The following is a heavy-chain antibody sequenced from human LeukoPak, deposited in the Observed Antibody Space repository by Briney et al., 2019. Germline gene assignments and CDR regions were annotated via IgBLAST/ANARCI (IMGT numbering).Heavy chain of an antibody. D-gene: IGHD6-13*01. Sequence: ASVKVSCKASGYTFTSYGISWVRQAPGQGLEWMGWISAYNGNTNYAQKLQGRVTMTTDTSTSTAYMELRSLRSDDTAVYYCARDRRGIAAAGTLFDYWGQGTLVTVSS. CDR1: GYTFTSYG. J-gene: IGHJ4*02. V-gene: IGHV1-18*01. CDR2: ISAYNGNT. CDR3: ARDRRGIAAAGTLFDY.